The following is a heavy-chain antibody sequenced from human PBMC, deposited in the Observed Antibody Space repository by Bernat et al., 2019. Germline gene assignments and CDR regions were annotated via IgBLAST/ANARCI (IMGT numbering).Heavy chain of an antibody. J-gene: IGHJ4*02. D-gene: IGHD6-6*01. V-gene: IGHV2-70*01. CDR3: ARQDGAARIFDY. CDR1: GFSLSTSVMC. Sequence: QVTLRESGPALVKPTQTLTLTCTFSGFSLSTSVMCVSWIRQPPGKALEWLALIDWDDDKYYSTSLKTRLTISKDTSKNQVVLTMTNMDPVDTATYYCARQDGAARIFDYWGRGALVTVSS. CDR2: IDWDDDK.